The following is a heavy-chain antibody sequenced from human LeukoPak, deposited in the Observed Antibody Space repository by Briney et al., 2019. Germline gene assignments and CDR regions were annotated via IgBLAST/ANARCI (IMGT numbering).Heavy chain of an antibody. V-gene: IGHV3-7*01. Sequence: GGSLRPSCAASGFTFSSYWMTWVRQAPGKGLEWVANIKQDGREKFYVDSVKGRFTISRDNAKSSLFLQMNSLRAEDMAVYYCARVRSSSWFGEFDFWGQGTLVTVSS. D-gene: IGHD6-13*01. CDR1: GFTFSSYW. CDR3: ARVRSSSWFGEFDF. CDR2: IKQDGREK. J-gene: IGHJ4*02.